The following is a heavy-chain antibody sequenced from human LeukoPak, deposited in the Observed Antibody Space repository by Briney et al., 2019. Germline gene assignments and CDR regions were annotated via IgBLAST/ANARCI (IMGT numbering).Heavy chain of an antibody. V-gene: IGHV4-39*01. CDR2: INYSGTT. J-gene: IGHJ6*03. Sequence: SETLSLTCTVSGDSISSSRYYWPWVRQPPGKGLEWIGSINYSGTTYHNPSLRSRVTISVDTSKNQFSLKLSSVTAADTAIYYCARLRYSQPIYYYMDVWGKGTTVTVSS. CDR3: ARLRYSQPIYYYMDV. CDR1: GDSISSSRYY. D-gene: IGHD5-18*01.